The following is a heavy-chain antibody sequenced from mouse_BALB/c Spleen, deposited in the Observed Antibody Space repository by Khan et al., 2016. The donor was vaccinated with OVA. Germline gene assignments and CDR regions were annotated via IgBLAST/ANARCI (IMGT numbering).Heavy chain of an antibody. CDR2: ISYSGST. J-gene: IGHJ2*01. D-gene: IGHD1-2*01. CDR1: GYSITSGYG. V-gene: IGHV3-2*02. Sequence: EVQLQQSGPGLVKPSQSLSLTCTVTGYSITSGYGWNWIRQFPGNKLQWMGYISYSGSTNYNPSLKSRISITRDTSKNQFFLQLNSVTTEDTATYYCARTARIKYWGQGTTLTVSS. CDR3: ARTARIKY.